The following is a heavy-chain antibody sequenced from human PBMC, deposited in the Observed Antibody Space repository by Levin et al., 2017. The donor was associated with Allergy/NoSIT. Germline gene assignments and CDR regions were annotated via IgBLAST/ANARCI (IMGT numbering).Heavy chain of an antibody. CDR3: ARHLGNYYDSSGFSVRSDAFDI. D-gene: IGHD3-22*01. CDR2: IYPGDSET. CDR1: GYSFTSYW. Sequence: GESLKISCKGSGYSFTSYWIGWVRQMPGKGLEWMGIIYPGDSETTYSPSFQGQVTISADKSISTAYLQWSSLKASDTAMYYCARHLGNYYDSSGFSVRSDAFDIWGQGTMVTVSS. V-gene: IGHV5-51*01. J-gene: IGHJ3*02.